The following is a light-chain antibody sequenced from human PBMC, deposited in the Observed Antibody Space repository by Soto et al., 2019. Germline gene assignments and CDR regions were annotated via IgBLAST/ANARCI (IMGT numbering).Light chain of an antibody. V-gene: IGKV3-15*01. CDR1: QSVSSN. CDR2: DAS. CDR3: QQYNAAPLT. Sequence: EIVLPQAPSTLYLSRVEIVTLSCRASQSVSSNLAWYQQKPGQAPRLLIYDASTRATGIPARFSGSGSGTDFTLAISSLQAEDVAVYFCQQYNAAPLTFGGGTKVDIK. J-gene: IGKJ4*01.